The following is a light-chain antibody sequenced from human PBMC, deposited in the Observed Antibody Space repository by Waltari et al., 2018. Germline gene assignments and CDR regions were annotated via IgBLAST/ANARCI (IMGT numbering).Light chain of an antibody. Sequence: QSALTQPASVSGSPGQSITISCTGTSSAVAAFDHVPWYQHHPGQAPKLMIYEVSNRPSGVSNRFSGSKSGNTASLTISGLQAEDEADYYCLSYTNTAARVFGGGTKLTVL. CDR3: LSYTNTAARV. CDR1: SSAVAAFDH. J-gene: IGLJ3*02. V-gene: IGLV2-14*01. CDR2: EVS.